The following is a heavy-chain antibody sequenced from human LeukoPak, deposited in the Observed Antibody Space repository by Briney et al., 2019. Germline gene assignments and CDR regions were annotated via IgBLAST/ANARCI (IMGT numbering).Heavy chain of an antibody. D-gene: IGHD2-2*01. CDR1: GGSISSSSYY. J-gene: IGHJ6*03. Sequence: SETLSLTCTVSGGSISSSSYYWGWIRQPPGKGLEWIGSIYYSGSTYYNPSLKSRVTISVDTSKNQFSLKLSSVTAADTAVYYCASHYCSSTSCYSIYYSYMDVWGKGTTVTVSS. CDR2: IYYSGST. CDR3: ASHYCSSTSCYSIYYSYMDV. V-gene: IGHV4-39*01.